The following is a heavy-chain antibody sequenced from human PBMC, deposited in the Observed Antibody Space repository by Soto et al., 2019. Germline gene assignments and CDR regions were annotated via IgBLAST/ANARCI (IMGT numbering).Heavy chain of an antibody. V-gene: IGHV3-23*01. Sequence: EVQLLESGGGLVQPGGSLRLSCAASGFIFNAYAMTWVRQAPGKGLEWVSAIGGSGGNTYYAASVKGRFTISRDNSKDAVGQGINRLRVDDPSVYFWAGVASVYSNSAAHGGQGILGTAS. CDR3: AGVASVYSNSAAH. CDR1: GFIFNAYA. CDR2: IGGSGGNT. D-gene: IGHD4-4*01. J-gene: IGHJ4*02.